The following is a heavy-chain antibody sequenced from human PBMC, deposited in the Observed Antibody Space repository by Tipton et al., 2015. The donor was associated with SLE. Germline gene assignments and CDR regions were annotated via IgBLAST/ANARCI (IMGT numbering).Heavy chain of an antibody. CDR1: GGSISSGSGNW. Sequence: TLSLTCAVSGGSISSGSGNWWIWVRQPPGKGLEWIGEIFHTGSTSYNASLKSRVTISVDKSKNQFSLNLNSVTAADTAVYYCAKDQGTGGMDVWGKGTTVTVSS. D-gene: IGHD3/OR15-3a*01. V-gene: IGHV4-4*02. CDR3: AKDQGTGGMDV. J-gene: IGHJ6*04. CDR2: IFHTGST.